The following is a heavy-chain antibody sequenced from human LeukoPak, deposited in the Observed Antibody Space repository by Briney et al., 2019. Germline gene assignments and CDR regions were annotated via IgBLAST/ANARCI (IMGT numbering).Heavy chain of an antibody. D-gene: IGHD1-26*01. J-gene: IGHJ3*02. CDR2: ISSSSSTI. CDR1: GFTFSSYS. V-gene: IGHV3-48*02. CDR3: AKDKTRELLYAFDI. Sequence: GGSLRLSCAASGFTFSSYSMNWVRQAPGKGLEWVSYISSSSSTIYYADSVKGRFTISRDNAKNSLYLQMNSLRDEDTAVYYCAKDKTRELLYAFDIWGQGTMVTVSS.